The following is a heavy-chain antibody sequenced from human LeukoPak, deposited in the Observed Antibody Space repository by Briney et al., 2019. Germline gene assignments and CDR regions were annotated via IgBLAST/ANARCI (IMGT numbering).Heavy chain of an antibody. CDR2: ISAYNGNT. D-gene: IGHD6-13*01. CDR3: ARDYSSSWYGWSDP. V-gene: IGHV1-18*01. J-gene: IGHJ5*02. CDR1: GYTFTSYG. Sequence: ASVKVSCKASGYTFTSYGISWVRQAPGQGLEWMGWISAYNGNTDYAQKLQGRVTMTTDTSTSTAYMELRSLRSDDTAVYYCARDYSSSWYGWSDPWGQGTLVTVSS.